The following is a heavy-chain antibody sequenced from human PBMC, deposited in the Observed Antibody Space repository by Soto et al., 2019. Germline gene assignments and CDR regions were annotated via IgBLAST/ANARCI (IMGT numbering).Heavy chain of an antibody. CDR1: GFTFDDYA. Sequence: EVQLVESGGGLVQPGRSLRLSCAASGFTFDDYAMHWVRQVPGKGLQWVSGLSWNGVTIGYADSVKGRFTISRDNAKKSLDLHMDGVRPDDTALYYCAASRAYDSNDYSGIHDGMDVWGVGATVTFSP. CDR2: LSWNGVTI. CDR3: AASRAYDSNDYSGIHDGMDV. J-gene: IGHJ6*04. V-gene: IGHV3-9*01. D-gene: IGHD3-22*01.